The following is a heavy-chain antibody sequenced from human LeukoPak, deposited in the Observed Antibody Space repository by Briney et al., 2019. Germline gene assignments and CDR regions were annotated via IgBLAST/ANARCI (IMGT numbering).Heavy chain of an antibody. CDR1: GFTVSSNY. CDR2: IYSGGST. J-gene: IGHJ5*02. CDR3: ARDGDYGDYGRWFAP. D-gene: IGHD4-17*01. Sequence: GGSLRLSCAASGFTVSSNYMSCVRQAPGKGLEWVSVIYSGGSTYYADSVKGRFTISRDNSKNTLYLQMNSLRAENTAVYYCARDGDYGDYGRWFAPWGQGTLVTVSS. V-gene: IGHV3-53*01.